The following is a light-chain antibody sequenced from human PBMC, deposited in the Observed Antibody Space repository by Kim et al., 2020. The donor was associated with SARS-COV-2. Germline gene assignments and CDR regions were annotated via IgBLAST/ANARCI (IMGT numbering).Light chain of an antibody. CDR1: SGSIASNY. Sequence: GKTVTISCTPSSGSIASNYVQWYQQRPGSSPTTVIYGDDQRPSGVPDRFSGSIDSSSNSASLTISSLKTEDEAEYYCQSYDNYNQVFGGGTKLTVL. CDR3: QSYDNYNQV. CDR2: GDD. J-gene: IGLJ3*02. V-gene: IGLV6-57*01.